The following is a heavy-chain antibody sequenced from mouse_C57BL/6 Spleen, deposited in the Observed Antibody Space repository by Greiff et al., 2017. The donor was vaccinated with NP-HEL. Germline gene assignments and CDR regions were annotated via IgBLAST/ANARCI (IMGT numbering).Heavy chain of an antibody. D-gene: IGHD2-5*01. V-gene: IGHV1-64*01. CDR1: GYTFTSYW. Sequence: QVQLQQPGAELVKPGASVKLSCKASGYTFTSYWMHWVKQRPGPGLEWIGMIHPNRGSTNYNEKFTSKATLTVDTSSSAAYMRLSSLTSEDSAVYYCARPYSNYLDYWGQGTTLTVSS. J-gene: IGHJ2*01. CDR2: IHPNRGST. CDR3: ARPYSNYLDY.